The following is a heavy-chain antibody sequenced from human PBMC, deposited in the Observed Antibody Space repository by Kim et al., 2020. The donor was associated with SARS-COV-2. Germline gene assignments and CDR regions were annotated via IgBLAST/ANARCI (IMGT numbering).Heavy chain of an antibody. CDR3: ASLPSGVAAAGRGDY. V-gene: IGHV3-33*05. Sequence: GGSLRLSCAASGFTFSSYGMHWVRQAPGKGLEWVAVISYDGSNKYYADSVKGRFTISRDNSKNTLYLQMNSLRAEDTAVYYCASLPSGVAAAGRGDYWGQGTLVTVSS. CDR2: ISYDGSNK. CDR1: GFTFSSYG. J-gene: IGHJ4*02. D-gene: IGHD6-13*01.